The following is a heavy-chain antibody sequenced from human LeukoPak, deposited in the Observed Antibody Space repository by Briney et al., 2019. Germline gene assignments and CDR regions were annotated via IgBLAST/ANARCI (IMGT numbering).Heavy chain of an antibody. Sequence: GGSLRLSCAASGFTFSSYSMNWVRKAPGKGLEWVSSISSSSSYIYYADSVKGRFTISRDNAKNSLYLQMNSLRAEDTAVYYCARGTDCGGDCYSYAFDIWGQGTMVTVSS. J-gene: IGHJ3*02. CDR3: ARGTDCGGDCYSYAFDI. CDR1: GFTFSSYS. D-gene: IGHD2-21*02. V-gene: IGHV3-21*01. CDR2: ISSSSSYI.